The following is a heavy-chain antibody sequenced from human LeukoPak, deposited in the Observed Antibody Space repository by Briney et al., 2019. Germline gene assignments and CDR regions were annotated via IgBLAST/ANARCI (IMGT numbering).Heavy chain of an antibody. Sequence: PGGSLRLSCAASGFTFSSYAMSWVRQAPGKGLEWVSAISGSGGSTYYADSVKGRSTISRDNSKNTLYLQMNSLRAEDTAVYYCAKTQLVVPAAINYFDYWGQGTLVTVSS. CDR1: GFTFSSYA. D-gene: IGHD2-2*01. V-gene: IGHV3-23*01. J-gene: IGHJ4*02. CDR2: ISGSGGST. CDR3: AKTQLVVPAAINYFDY.